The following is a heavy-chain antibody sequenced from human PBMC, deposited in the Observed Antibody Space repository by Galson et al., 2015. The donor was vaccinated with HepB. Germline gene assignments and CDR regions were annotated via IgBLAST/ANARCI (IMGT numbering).Heavy chain of an antibody. V-gene: IGHV1-69*13. J-gene: IGHJ6*02. D-gene: IGHD6-19*01. CDR2: IIPFSGTP. CDR3: ATNAMAVAGTFLPNYHYGMNV. Sequence: SVKVSCKSSGGSFSFYTIHWVRQAPGQGLEWMGGIIPFSGTPKYAHKFQVRVTITADDSTSAAYMELSSLTSGDTAVYYCATNAMAVAGTFLPNYHYGMNVWGQGTTVTVSS. CDR1: GGSFSFYT.